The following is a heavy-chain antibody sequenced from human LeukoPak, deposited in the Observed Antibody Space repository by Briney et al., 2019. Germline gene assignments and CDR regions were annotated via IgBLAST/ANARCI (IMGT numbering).Heavy chain of an antibody. J-gene: IGHJ6*03. CDR1: GGSFSGYY. D-gene: IGHD3-10*01. CDR2: INHSGST. V-gene: IGHV4-34*01. Sequence: PSETLSLTCAVYGGSFSGYYWSWIRQPPGKGLEWIGEINHSGSTNYNPSLKSRVTMSVDTSKNQFSLKLSSVTAADTAVYYCARDGGSWYYYYMDVWGKGTTVTVSS. CDR3: ARDGGSWYYYYMDV.